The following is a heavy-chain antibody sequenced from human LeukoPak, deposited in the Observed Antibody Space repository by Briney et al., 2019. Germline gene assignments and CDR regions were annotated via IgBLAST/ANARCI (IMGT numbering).Heavy chain of an antibody. CDR3: AKSELPRGFDY. V-gene: IGHV3-30*18. CDR2: ISYDGSNK. D-gene: IGHD1-26*01. J-gene: IGHJ4*02. Sequence: GGSLRLSYAASGFTFSSYGMHWVRQAPGKGLEWVAVISYDGSNKYYADSVKGRFTISRDNSKNTLYLQMNSLRAEDTAVYYCAKSELPRGFDYWGRGTLVTVSS. CDR1: GFTFSSYG.